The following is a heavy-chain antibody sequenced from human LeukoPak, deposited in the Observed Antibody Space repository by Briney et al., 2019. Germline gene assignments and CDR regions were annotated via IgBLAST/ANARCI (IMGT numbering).Heavy chain of an antibody. V-gene: IGHV3-30-3*01. CDR3: ARDTLKAPRRGYYYGMDV. CDR1: GFTFSSYA. J-gene: IGHJ6*02. Sequence: GGSLRLSCAAPGFTFSSYAMHWVRQAPGKGLEWVSVISYDGSNKYYADSVKGRFTISRDNSKNTLYLQMNSLRAEDTAVYYFARDTLKAPRRGYYYGMDVWGQGTTVTVSS. CDR2: ISYDGSNK.